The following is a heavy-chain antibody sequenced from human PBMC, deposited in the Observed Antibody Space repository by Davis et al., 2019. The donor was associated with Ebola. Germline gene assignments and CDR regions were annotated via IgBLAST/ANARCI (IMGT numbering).Heavy chain of an antibody. D-gene: IGHD7-27*01. V-gene: IGHV3-9*01. Sequence: SLKISCAASGFTFDDYAMHWVRQAPGKGLEWVSGISWNSGSIGYADSVKGRFTISRDNAKNSLYLQMNSLRAEDTAVYYCARKLGNWGQGTLVTVSS. CDR1: GFTFDDYA. CDR2: ISWNSGSI. J-gene: IGHJ4*02. CDR3: ARKLGN.